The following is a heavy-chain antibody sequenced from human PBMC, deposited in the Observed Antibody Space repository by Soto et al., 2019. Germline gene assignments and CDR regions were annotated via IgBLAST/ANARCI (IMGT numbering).Heavy chain of an antibody. CDR2: ISGSGGST. J-gene: IGHJ4*02. CDR1: GFTFSSYA. D-gene: IGHD3-9*01. V-gene: IGHV3-23*01. Sequence: EVQLLESGGGLVQPGGSLRLSCAASGFTFSSYAMSWVRQAPGKGLEWVSAISGSGGSTYYADSVKGRFTISRDNSKNTLYLQMNSLRAEDTAVYYCANTPQPDCLLFYETALDYWGQGTLVTVSS. CDR3: ANTPQPDCLLFYETALDY.